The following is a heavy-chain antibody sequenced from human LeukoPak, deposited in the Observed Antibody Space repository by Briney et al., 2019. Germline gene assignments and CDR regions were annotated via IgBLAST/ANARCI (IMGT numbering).Heavy chain of an antibody. D-gene: IGHD2-15*01. V-gene: IGHV3-21*01. CDR3: ASRGSAKYYYYMDV. CDR2: ISSSSSYI. Sequence: GGSLRLSCAASGFTFDDYTMHWVRQAPGKGLEWVSSISSSSSYIYYADSVKGRFTISRDNAKNSLYLQMNSLRAEDTAVYYCASRGSAKYYYYMDVWGKGTTVTVSS. J-gene: IGHJ6*03. CDR1: GFTFDDYT.